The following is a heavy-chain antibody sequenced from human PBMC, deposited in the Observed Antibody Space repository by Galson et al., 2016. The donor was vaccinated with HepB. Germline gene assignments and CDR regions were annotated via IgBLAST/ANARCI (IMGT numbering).Heavy chain of an antibody. V-gene: IGHV4-61*08. CDR2: INHSGGT. J-gene: IGHJ4*02. CDR1: GGSISSGGFY. CDR3: ARDLWSGGPEGY. Sequence: SETLSLTCAVSGGSISSGGFYWSWIRQPPGKGLEWIGEINHSGGTSYNPSLKGRVTISIDTSKNQFSLKVSSVTAADTAVYFCARDLWSGGPEGYWGQGTLVSVSS. D-gene: IGHD3-3*01.